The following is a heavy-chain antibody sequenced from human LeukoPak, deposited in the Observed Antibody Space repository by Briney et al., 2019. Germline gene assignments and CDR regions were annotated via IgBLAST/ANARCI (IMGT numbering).Heavy chain of an antibody. CDR2: ISWNSGSI. J-gene: IGHJ4*02. V-gene: IGHV3-9*01. CDR3: AKDTMSLPDY. CDR1: GFTFDDYA. Sequence: GRSLRLSCAASGFTFDDYAMHWVRQAPGKGLEWVSGISWNSGSIGYADSVKGRFTISRDNSKNSLYLQMNSLRTEDTALYYCAKDTMSLPDYWGQGTLVTVSS.